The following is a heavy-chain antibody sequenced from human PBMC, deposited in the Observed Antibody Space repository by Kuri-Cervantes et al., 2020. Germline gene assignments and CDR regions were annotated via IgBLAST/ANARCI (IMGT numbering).Heavy chain of an antibody. Sequence: LSLTCSASGFTFSSYGMHWVRQAPGQGLEWVAVISYDGSNKYYADSGKGRFTISRDNSKNTLYLKMNSLRAEDTAVYYCARGDVPGGYYGMDVWGQGTTVTVSS. V-gene: IGHV3-30*03. CDR1: GFTFSSYG. CDR3: ARGDVPGGYYGMDV. D-gene: IGHD3-16*01. J-gene: IGHJ6*02. CDR2: ISYDGSNK.